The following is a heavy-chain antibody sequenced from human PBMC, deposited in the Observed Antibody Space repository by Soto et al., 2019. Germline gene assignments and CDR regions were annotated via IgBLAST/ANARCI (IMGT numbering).Heavy chain of an antibody. D-gene: IGHD3-22*01. J-gene: IGHJ3*02. Sequence: EVQLLESGGGLVQPGGSLRLSCAPSGCTFTTYAMSWVRQAPGKGLEWVSSISSGGDTYYADSVKGRFTISRDSSKNTLYLQMNNLRAEDTATYYCAKDYSSGYYAFDIWGRGTMVTVSS. CDR2: ISSGGDT. V-gene: IGHV3-23*01. CDR1: GCTFTTYA. CDR3: AKDYSSGYYAFDI.